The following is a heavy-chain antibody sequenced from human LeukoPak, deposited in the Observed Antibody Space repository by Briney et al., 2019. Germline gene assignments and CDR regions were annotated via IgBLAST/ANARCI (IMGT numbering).Heavy chain of an antibody. CDR2: IYPGDSDT. CDR3: ARRRITFGGVNTKNWFDP. CDR1: GYSFTSYW. J-gene: IGHJ5*02. D-gene: IGHD3-16*01. Sequence: GESLKISCKGSGYSFTSYWIGWVRQMPGKGLEWMGIIYPGDSDTRYSPSFQGQVTISADKSISTAYLQWSSLKASDTAMYYCARRRITFGGVNTKNWFDPWGQGTLVTVSS. V-gene: IGHV5-51*01.